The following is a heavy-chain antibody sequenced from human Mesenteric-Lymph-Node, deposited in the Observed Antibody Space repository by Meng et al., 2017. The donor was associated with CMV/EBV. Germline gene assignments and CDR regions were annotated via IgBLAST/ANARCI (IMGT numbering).Heavy chain of an antibody. J-gene: IGHJ6*02. Sequence: SVKVSCKASGGTFSSYAISWVRQAPGQGLEWMGGIIPIFGTANYAQKFQGRVTITTDESTSTAYMELSSLRSEDTAVYYCAIPALQYCSSTSCYGIDVWGQGTTVTVSS. CDR3: AIPALQYCSSTSCYGIDV. CDR2: IIPIFGTA. V-gene: IGHV1-69*05. D-gene: IGHD2-2*01. CDR1: GGTFSSYA.